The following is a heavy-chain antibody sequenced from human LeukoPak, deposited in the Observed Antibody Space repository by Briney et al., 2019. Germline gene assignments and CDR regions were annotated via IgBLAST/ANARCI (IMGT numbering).Heavy chain of an antibody. CDR3: TRGRRGGRFGKLSTFDY. CDR2: IRRKANGGTT. V-gene: IGHV3-49*03. CDR1: GFTFGDYA. D-gene: IGHD3-10*01. Sequence: GRSLRLSCTASGFTFGDYAMSWLRQAPGKGLEWVGFIRRKANGGTTEYAASVKGRFTISRDDSKSIAYLQMNSLKTEDTAVYYCTRGRRGGRFGKLSTFDYWGQGTLVIVSS. J-gene: IGHJ4*02.